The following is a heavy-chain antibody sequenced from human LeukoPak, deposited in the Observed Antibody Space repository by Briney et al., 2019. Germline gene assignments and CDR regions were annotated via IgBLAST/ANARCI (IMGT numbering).Heavy chain of an antibody. Sequence: SSGTLSLTCTVSGDSIISNWWSWVRQPPGRGLEWIGEIHHSGSTNFNPSLKSRVTISVDKSKKQVSLKLSSVTAADTAVYYCAREHIYGSGSFYIDYWGQGTLVTVSS. D-gene: IGHD3-10*01. V-gene: IGHV4-4*02. CDR2: IHHSGST. J-gene: IGHJ4*02. CDR3: AREHIYGSGSFYIDY. CDR1: GDSIISNW.